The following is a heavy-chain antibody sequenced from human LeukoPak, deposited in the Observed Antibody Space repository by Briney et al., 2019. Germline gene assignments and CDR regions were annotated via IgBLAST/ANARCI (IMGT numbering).Heavy chain of an antibody. V-gene: IGHV6-1*01. J-gene: IGHJ3*02. CDR1: GDSVSSNSAA. D-gene: IGHD3-22*01. CDR2: TYYRSKWYN. Sequence: SQTLSLTCAISGDSVSSNSAAWNWIRQSPSRGLEWLGRTYYRSKWYNDYAVSVKSRITINPDTSKNQFSLQLNSVTPEDTAVYYCASSSDSSGYYSLSIPGAFDIWGQGTMVTVSS. CDR3: ASSSDSSGYYSLSIPGAFDI.